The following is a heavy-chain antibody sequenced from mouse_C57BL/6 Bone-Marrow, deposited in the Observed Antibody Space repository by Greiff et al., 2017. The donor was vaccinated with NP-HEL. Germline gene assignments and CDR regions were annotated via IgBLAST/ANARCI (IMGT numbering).Heavy chain of an antibody. Sequence: QVQLQQSGPGLVAPSQSLSITCTVSGFSLTSYGVHWVRQPPGKGLEWLVVIWSDGSTTYNSALKSRLSISKDNSKSQVFLKMNSLQTDDTAMYYCARHGDSSGYVGYAMDYWGQGTSVTVSS. J-gene: IGHJ4*01. CDR3: ARHGDSSGYVGYAMDY. CDR2: IWSDGST. V-gene: IGHV2-6-1*01. CDR1: GFSLTSYG. D-gene: IGHD3-2*02.